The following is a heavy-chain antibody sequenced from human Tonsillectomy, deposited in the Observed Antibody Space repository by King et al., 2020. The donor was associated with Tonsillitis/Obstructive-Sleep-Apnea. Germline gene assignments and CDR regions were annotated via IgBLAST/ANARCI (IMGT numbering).Heavy chain of an antibody. CDR1: GGSFSGYY. CDR2: INHSGST. D-gene: IGHD5-24*01. Sequence: VQLQQWGAGLLKPSETLSLTCAVYGGSFSGYYWSWIRQPPGKGLEWIGEINHSGSTNYNPSLKSRVTISVDTSKNQFSLKLSSVTAADTAVYYCASQHSLEAFDIWGQGTMVTVSS. V-gene: IGHV4-34*01. J-gene: IGHJ3*02. CDR3: ASQHSLEAFDI.